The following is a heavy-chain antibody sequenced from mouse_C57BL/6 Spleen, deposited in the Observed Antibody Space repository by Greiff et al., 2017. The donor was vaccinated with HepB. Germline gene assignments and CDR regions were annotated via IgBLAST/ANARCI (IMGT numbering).Heavy chain of an antibody. J-gene: IGHJ3*01. CDR2: IDPNSGGT. D-gene: IGHD1-1*01. V-gene: IGHV1-72*01. CDR1: GYTFTSYW. CDR3: AGATTVSSPFAD. Sequence: QVQLQQPGAELVKPGASVKLSCKASGYTFTSYWMHWVKQRPGRGLEWIGRIDPNSGGTKYNEKFKSKSTLTVDKPSSTAYMQLGSLTSEDAAVYCCAGATTVSSPFADWGQGTLVTVSA.